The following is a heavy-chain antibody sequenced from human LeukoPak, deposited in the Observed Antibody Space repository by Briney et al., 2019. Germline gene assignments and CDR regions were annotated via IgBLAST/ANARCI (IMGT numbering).Heavy chain of an antibody. V-gene: IGHV4-61*02. CDR2: VYTSGST. CDR1: GDSISSGSYY. D-gene: IGHD2-2*01. CDR3: ARSAPLGDCSSTSCYFDY. J-gene: IGHJ4*02. Sequence: PSETLSLTCTVSGDSISSGSYYWSWIRQPAGEGLEWIGRVYTSGSTNYNPSLKSRVTLSVDTSKEQFSLKLSSVTAADTAVYYCARSAPLGDCSSTSCYFDYWGQGTLVTVSS.